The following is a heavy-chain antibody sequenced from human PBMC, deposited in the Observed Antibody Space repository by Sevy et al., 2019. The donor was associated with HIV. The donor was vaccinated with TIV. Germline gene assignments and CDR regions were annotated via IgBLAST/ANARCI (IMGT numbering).Heavy chain of an antibody. J-gene: IGHJ4*02. CDR1: EFTVSSNY. CDR3: ARNLVGASDS. Sequence: GGSLRLSCAASEFTVSSNYMSWVRQAPGKGLEWVSGIYSGGSTYYADSVKGRFTISRDNFKNTLYLQMNSLRGDDTAVYYCARNLVGASDSWGQGTLVTVSS. CDR2: IYSGGST. D-gene: IGHD1-26*01. V-gene: IGHV3-66*01.